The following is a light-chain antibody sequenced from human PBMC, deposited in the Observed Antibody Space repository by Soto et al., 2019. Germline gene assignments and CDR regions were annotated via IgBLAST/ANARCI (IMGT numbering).Light chain of an antibody. CDR1: QSISTY. CDR3: QQLHDYPIT. Sequence: DIQMTQSPSSLSASVGDRFTITCRASQSISTYLNWYQQIPGKAPNVLIYAASSLQSGVPSRFSGSGSGTDFTLTISSLQPEDFATYYCQQLHDYPITFGQGTRLEI. CDR2: AAS. J-gene: IGKJ5*01. V-gene: IGKV1-39*01.